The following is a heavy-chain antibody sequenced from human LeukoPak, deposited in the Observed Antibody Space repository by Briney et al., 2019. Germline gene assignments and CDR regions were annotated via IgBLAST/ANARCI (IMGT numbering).Heavy chain of an antibody. CDR2: IKQDGSEK. J-gene: IGHJ4*02. D-gene: IGHD6-19*01. V-gene: IGHV3-7*01. CDR1: GFTFSSYW. Sequence: GGSLRLSCAASGFTFSSYWMSWVRQAPGKGLECVANIKQDGSEKYYVDSVKGRFTISRDNAKNSLYLQMNSLRAEDTAVYYCARELGYSSGWYVYWGQGTLVTVSS. CDR3: ARELGYSSGWYVY.